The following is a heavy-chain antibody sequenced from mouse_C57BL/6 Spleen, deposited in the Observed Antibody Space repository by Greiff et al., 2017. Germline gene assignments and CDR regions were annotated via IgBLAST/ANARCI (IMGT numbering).Heavy chain of an antibody. CDR2: INPSSGYT. Sequence: QVHVKQSGAELARPGASVTMSCKASGYTFTSYTMHWVKQRPGQGLEWIGYINPSSGYTKYNQKFKDKATFTADKSSSTAYMQLSSLTSEDSAVYYCARGLRTVMDYWGQGTSVTVSS. CDR3: ARGLRTVMDY. V-gene: IGHV1-4*01. CDR1: GYTFTSYT. J-gene: IGHJ4*01.